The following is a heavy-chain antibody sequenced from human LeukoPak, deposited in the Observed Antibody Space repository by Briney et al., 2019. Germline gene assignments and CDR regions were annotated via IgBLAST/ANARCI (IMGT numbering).Heavy chain of an antibody. CDR3: ARDTDYDILTGYYSIDY. D-gene: IGHD3-9*01. CDR2: ISAYNGNT. Sequence: ASVKVSCKASGHTFTSYGISWVRQAPGQGLEWMGWISAYNGNTNYAQKLQGRGTMTTDTSTSTAYMELRSLRSDDTAVYYCARDTDYDILTGYYSIDYWGQGTLVTVSS. J-gene: IGHJ4*02. V-gene: IGHV1-18*04. CDR1: GHTFTSYG.